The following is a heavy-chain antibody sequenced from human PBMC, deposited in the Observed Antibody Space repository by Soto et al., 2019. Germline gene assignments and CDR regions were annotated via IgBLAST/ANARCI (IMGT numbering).Heavy chain of an antibody. D-gene: IGHD3-22*01. V-gene: IGHV3-23*01. CDR3: AKAFDASGYTYERAFDY. CDR2: ISGRGDGT. Sequence: EVQLLESGGGLVQPGGSLRLSCVASGFKFSTYAMAWVRQAPGKGLEWVSSISGRGDGTHQPDFVKGRFTISRDNSRNTLDLQLNGLRAEDTALYYCAKAFDASGYTYERAFDYWGQGTLVTVSS. CDR1: GFKFSTYA. J-gene: IGHJ4*02.